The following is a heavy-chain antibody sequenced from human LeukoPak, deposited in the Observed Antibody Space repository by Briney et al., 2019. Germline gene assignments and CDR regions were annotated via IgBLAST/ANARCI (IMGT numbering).Heavy chain of an antibody. V-gene: IGHV4-39*01. J-gene: IGHJ4*02. CDR1: GASITSSSYY. CDR3: ARGQEKGGGSYGY. Sequence: SETLSLTCTVSGASITSSSYYWGWIRQSPGKGLEWIGSIYYSGSTYYNPSLKSRVTISVDTSKNQFSLKLSSVTAADTAVYYCARGQEKGGGSYGYWGQGTLVTVSS. D-gene: IGHD1-26*01. CDR2: IYYSGST.